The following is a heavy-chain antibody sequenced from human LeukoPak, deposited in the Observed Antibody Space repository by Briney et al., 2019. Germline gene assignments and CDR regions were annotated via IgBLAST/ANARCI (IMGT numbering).Heavy chain of an antibody. J-gene: IGHJ3*02. D-gene: IGHD4-17*01. V-gene: IGHV1-18*04. CDR1: GYTFTGYY. CDR3: ARAQDYGDSNDAFDI. Sequence: ASVKVSCKASGYTFTGYYMHWVRQAPGQGLEWMGWISAYNGNTNYAQKLQGRVTMTTDTSTSTAYMELRSLRSDDTAVYYCARAQDYGDSNDAFDIWGQGTMVTVSS. CDR2: ISAYNGNT.